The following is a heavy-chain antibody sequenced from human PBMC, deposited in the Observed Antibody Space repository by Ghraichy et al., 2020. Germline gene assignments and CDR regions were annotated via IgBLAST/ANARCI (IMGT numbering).Heavy chain of an antibody. J-gene: IGHJ4*02. CDR3: ARGVDWSGSAYYFDY. CDR1: GGTFSSYA. CDR2: IIPIFGTA. D-gene: IGHD3-3*01. V-gene: IGHV1-69*05. Sequence: SVKVSCKASGGTFSSYAISWVRQAPGQGLEWMGGIIPIFGTANYAQKFQGRVTITTDESTSTAYMELSSLRSEDTAVYYCARGVDWSGSAYYFDYWGQGTLVTVSS.